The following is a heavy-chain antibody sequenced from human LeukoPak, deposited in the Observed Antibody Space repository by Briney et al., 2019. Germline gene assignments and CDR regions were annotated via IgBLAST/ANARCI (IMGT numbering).Heavy chain of an antibody. CDR3: ARMSYEYVWGGFDY. Sequence: KPSETLSLTCTVSGGSISSSSYFWGWIRQPPGKGLEWIGSIYSSGSTYYNPSLKSRVTISVDTSKNQFSLQLTSVTAADTAVYYCARMSYEYVWGGFDYWGQGTLVTVSP. J-gene: IGHJ4*02. D-gene: IGHD3-16*01. V-gene: IGHV4-39*01. CDR2: IYSSGST. CDR1: GGSISSSSYF.